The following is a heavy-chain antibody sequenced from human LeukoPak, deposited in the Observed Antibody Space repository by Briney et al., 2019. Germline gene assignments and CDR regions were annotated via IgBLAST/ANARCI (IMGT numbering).Heavy chain of an antibody. CDR1: GFTFSSND. Sequence: PGGSLRLSCAASGFTFSSNDIHWVRQAPGKGLEWVVVISYDGGNKYYADSVKGRFAISRDNSKNTLYLQMNSLRAEDTAVYYCAKGTHYYDSSGHWGAFDIWGQGTMVTVSS. V-gene: IGHV3-30*18. D-gene: IGHD3-22*01. CDR2: ISYDGGNK. CDR3: AKGTHYYDSSGHWGAFDI. J-gene: IGHJ3*02.